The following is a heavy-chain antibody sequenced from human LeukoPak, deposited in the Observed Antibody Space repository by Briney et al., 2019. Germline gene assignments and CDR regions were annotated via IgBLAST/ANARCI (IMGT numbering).Heavy chain of an antibody. Sequence: GRSLRLSCAASGFTFSSYSMNWVRQAPGKGLEWVSSISSSSSYIYYADSVKGRFTISRDNAKNSLYLQMNSLRAEDTAVYYCAREKRALNPWGTAAFDIWGQGTMVTVSS. CDR3: AREKRALNPWGTAAFDI. CDR1: GFTFSSYS. J-gene: IGHJ3*02. D-gene: IGHD3-16*01. CDR2: ISSSSSYI. V-gene: IGHV3-21*01.